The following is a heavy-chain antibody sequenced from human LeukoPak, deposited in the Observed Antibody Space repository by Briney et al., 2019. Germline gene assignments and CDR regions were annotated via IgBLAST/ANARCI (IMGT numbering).Heavy chain of an antibody. CDR1: GGSISSYY. D-gene: IGHD3-22*01. CDR3: ARGGLENGYHSNDAFDI. V-gene: IGHV4-4*07. CDR2: IYTSGST. Sequence: PSETLSLTCTVSGGSISSYYWSWIRQPAGKGLEWIGRIYTSGSTNYNPSLESRVTISVDTSKNQFSLKLSSVTAADTAVYFCARGGLENGYHSNDAFDIWGQGTLVAVSS. J-gene: IGHJ3*02.